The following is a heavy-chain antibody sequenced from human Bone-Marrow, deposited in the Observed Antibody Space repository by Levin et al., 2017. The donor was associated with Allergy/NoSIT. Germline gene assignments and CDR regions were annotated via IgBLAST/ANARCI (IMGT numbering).Heavy chain of an antibody. J-gene: IGHJ4*02. CDR1: GFSVRTNY. D-gene: IGHD4-17*01. CDR3: AGGEDGDYFSGDH. CDR2: IYSGGRT. Sequence: PGGSLRLSCAASGFSVRTNYMSWVRQAPGKGLEWVSVIYSGGRTYYSDSVKGRFTISRDNSKNTVFLQMNSLRVGDTAVYFCAGGEDGDYFSGDHWGQGTLVTVSS. V-gene: IGHV3-53*01.